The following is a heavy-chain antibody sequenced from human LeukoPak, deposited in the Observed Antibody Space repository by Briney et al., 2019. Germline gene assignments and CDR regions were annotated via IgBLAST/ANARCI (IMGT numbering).Heavy chain of an antibody. J-gene: IGHJ3*01. V-gene: IGHV4-30-2*01. D-gene: IGHD2-21*02. CDR3: ASSHCGGDCFSSVAFDF. CDR2: VYHSGAT. CDR1: NGSVGSGGYS. Sequence: PSETLSLTCTVSNGSVGSGGYSWSWIRQPPGKGLEWIGYVYHSGATYYNPSLKSSISIPMDRSKNQFSLRLRSVTAADTAVYFCASSHCGGDCFSSVAFDFWGHGTMVTVSS.